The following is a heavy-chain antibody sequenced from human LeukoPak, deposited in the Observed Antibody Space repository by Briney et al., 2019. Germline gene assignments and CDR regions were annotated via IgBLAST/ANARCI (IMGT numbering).Heavy chain of an antibody. D-gene: IGHD2-2*01. CDR1: GYTFTNYG. V-gene: IGHV1-18*01. Sequence: GASVKVSCKASGYTFTNYGITWVRQAPGQGLEWMGWISAYNGNTNYAQKLQGRVTMTTDTSTRTAYMELRSLRSDDTAVYYCARFAPESRYCSSTSCYSLGYWGQGTLVTVSS. CDR3: ARFAPESRYCSSTSCYSLGY. CDR2: ISAYNGNT. J-gene: IGHJ4*02.